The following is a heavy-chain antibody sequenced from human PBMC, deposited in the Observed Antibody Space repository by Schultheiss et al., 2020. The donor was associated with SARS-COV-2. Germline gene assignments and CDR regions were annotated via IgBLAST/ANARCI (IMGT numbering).Heavy chain of an antibody. J-gene: IGHJ4*02. D-gene: IGHD3-3*01. CDR2: IFYTGST. CDR1: GGSISSYY. Sequence: SETLSLTCTVSGGSISSYYWSWIRQPPGKGLEWIGYIFYTGSTNYNPSLKSRVTISVDTTKNQFSLKLTSVTAADTAVYYCARDGVRYDFWTGFENWGQGTLVTVSS. CDR3: ARDGVRYDFWTGFEN. V-gene: IGHV4-59*01.